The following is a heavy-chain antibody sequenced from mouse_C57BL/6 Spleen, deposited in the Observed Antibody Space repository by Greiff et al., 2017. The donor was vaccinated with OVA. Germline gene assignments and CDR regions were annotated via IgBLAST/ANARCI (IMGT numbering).Heavy chain of an antibody. V-gene: IGHV3-6*01. CDR1: GYSITSGYY. J-gene: IGHJ1*03. CDR2: ISYDGSN. Sequence: EVQLVESGPGLVKPSQSLSLTCSVTGYSITSGYYWNWIRQFPGNKLEWMGYISYDGSNNYNPSLKNRISITRDTSKNQFFLKLNSVTTEDTATYYCARRGYYYGYFDVWGTGTTVTVSS. CDR3: ARRGYYYGYFDV. D-gene: IGHD3-2*02.